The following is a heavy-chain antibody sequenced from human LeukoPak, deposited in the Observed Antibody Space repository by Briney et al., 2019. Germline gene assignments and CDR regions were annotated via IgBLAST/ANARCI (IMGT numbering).Heavy chain of an antibody. CDR3: ARRGASSGWFLFVS. Sequence: SVTVSLTCTVSSDSIYNYHWMWLRQPPGKGLEGIMYIYYSGGTNYNPSLKSRVTISLDTSKNQFSLKLYSETNTHTDVYYCARRGASSGWFLFVSWGPGTLVTVSS. D-gene: IGHD6-19*01. CDR1: SDSIYNYH. J-gene: IGHJ4*02. CDR2: IYYSGGT. V-gene: IGHV4-59*08.